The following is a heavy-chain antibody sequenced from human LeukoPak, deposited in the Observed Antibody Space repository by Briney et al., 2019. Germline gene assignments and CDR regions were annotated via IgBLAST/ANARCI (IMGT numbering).Heavy chain of an antibody. Sequence: PGGSLRLSCAASGFNFANHAMSWVRQTPGKGLEWVSAISGGGDITYYADSVTGRFTISRDNSKDTLFLQMHSLRPGDTAVYYCAKDRVALAVIPYMDVWGQGTTVTVSS. CDR2: ISGGGDIT. D-gene: IGHD2-21*01. CDR1: GFNFANHA. J-gene: IGHJ6*03. V-gene: IGHV3-23*01. CDR3: AKDRVALAVIPYMDV.